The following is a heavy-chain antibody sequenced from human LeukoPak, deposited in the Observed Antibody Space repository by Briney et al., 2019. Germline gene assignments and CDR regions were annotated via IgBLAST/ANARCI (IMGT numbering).Heavy chain of an antibody. D-gene: IGHD6-13*01. CDR2: IKSKTDGGTT. J-gene: IGHJ4*02. CDR1: GFTFSNAW. V-gene: IGHV3-15*01. CDR3: TTDRSSWYSIWDF. Sequence: GGSLRLSCAASGFTFSNAWMSWVRQAPGKGLEWVGRIKSKTDGGTTDYAAPVKGRFTISRDDSKNTLYLQMNSLKTEDTAVYYWTTDRSSWYSIWDFWGQGTLVTVSS.